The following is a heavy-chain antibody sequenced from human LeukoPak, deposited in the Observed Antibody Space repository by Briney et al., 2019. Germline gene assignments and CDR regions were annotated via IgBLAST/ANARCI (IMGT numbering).Heavy chain of an antibody. CDR2: INPNSGGT. J-gene: IGHJ5*02. CDR1: GYTFTGYY. Sequence: ASVKVSCKASGYTFTGYYMHWVRQAPGQGLEWMGWINPNSGGTNYAQKFQGRVTMTRDTSISTAYMELSRLRSDDTAVYYCARGGYNRYCSSTSCSIPADNWFDPWGQGTLVTVSS. V-gene: IGHV1-2*02. D-gene: IGHD2-2*01. CDR3: ARGGYNRYCSSTSCSIPADNWFDP.